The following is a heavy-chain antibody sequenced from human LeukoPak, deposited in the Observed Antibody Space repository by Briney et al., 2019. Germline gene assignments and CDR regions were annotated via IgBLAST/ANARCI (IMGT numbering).Heavy chain of an antibody. CDR2: INPSGGST. CDR3: ARAWKGASAGYYYGMDV. D-gene: IGHD1-1*01. CDR1: GYTFTSYY. Sequence: GASVKVSCKASGYTFTSYYMHWVRQAPGQGLEWMGIINPSGGSTSYAQKFQGRVTMTRDTSTSTVYMELSSLRSEDTAVYYCARAWKGASAGYYYGMDVWGQGTTVTVSS. V-gene: IGHV1-46*01. J-gene: IGHJ6*02.